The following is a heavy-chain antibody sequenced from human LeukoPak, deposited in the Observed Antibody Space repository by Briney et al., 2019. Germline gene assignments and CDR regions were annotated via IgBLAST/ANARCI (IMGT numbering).Heavy chain of an antibody. Sequence: PSETLSLTCTVSGGSISSSSYYWGWIRQPPGKGLEWIGSIYYSGSTYYNPSLKSRVTISVDTSKNQFSLKLSSVTAADTAVYYCARRHSSSWYVHPFDYWGQGTLVTVSS. D-gene: IGHD6-13*01. CDR3: ARRHSSSWYVHPFDY. CDR2: IYYSGST. CDR1: GGSISSSSYY. V-gene: IGHV4-39*01. J-gene: IGHJ4*02.